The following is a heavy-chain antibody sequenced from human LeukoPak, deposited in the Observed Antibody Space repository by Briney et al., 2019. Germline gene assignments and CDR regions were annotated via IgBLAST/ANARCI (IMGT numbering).Heavy chain of an antibody. V-gene: IGHV1-69*01. D-gene: IGHD6-6*01. Sequence: SVKVSCKASGGTFSSYAISWVRQAPGQGLEWMGGIIPIFGTASYAQKFQGRVTITADESTSTAYMELSSLRSEDTAVYYCARGWQLARYYFDYWGQGTLVTVSS. CDR1: GGTFSSYA. CDR3: ARGWQLARYYFDY. CDR2: IIPIFGTA. J-gene: IGHJ4*02.